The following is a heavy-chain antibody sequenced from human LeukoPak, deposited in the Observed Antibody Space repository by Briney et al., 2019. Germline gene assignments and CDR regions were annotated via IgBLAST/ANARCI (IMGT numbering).Heavy chain of an antibody. CDR1: GFTFSSYS. CDR2: ITSSSTYI. CDR3: ARGVHPRNAFDI. D-gene: IGHD1-1*01. J-gene: IGHJ3*02. Sequence: PGGSLRLSCAASGFTFSSYSMNWVRQAPGKGLEWVSSITSSSTYIYYADSVKGRFTISRDNAKNSLYLQMNSLRAEDTAVYYCARGVHPRNAFDIWGQGTMVTVSS. V-gene: IGHV3-21*01.